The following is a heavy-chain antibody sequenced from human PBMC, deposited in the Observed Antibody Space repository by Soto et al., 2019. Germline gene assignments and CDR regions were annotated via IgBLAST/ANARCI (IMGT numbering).Heavy chain of an antibody. D-gene: IGHD3-22*01. CDR1: GGTFSSYA. CDR3: ARDRRHYYDSSGYPPPSTYYGMDV. V-gene: IGHV1-69*13. Sequence: SVKVSCKSSGGTFSSYAISWVRRAPGQGREWMGGIIPIFGTANYAQKFQGRVTITADESTSTAYMELSSLRSEDTAVYYCARDRRHYYDSSGYPPPSTYYGMDVWGQGTTVTVSS. CDR2: IIPIFGTA. J-gene: IGHJ6*02.